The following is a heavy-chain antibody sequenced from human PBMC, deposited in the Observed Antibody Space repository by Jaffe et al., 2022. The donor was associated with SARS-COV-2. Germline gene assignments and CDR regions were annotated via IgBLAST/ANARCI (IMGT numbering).Heavy chain of an antibody. Sequence: QVQLVESGGGVVQPGRSLRLSCVASGFLFRTFGMHWVRQTPGKEFEWVALIPFDRSNTFYADSVRGRFTISRDDSQNTLYLQMNNLTPEDTGVYFCAKDRGPARVYYNYGMDFWGQGTAVTVSS. CDR1: GFLFRTFG. V-gene: IGHV3-30*18. CDR2: IPFDRSNT. J-gene: IGHJ6*02. D-gene: IGHD2-2*01. CDR3: AKDRGPARVYYNYGMDF.